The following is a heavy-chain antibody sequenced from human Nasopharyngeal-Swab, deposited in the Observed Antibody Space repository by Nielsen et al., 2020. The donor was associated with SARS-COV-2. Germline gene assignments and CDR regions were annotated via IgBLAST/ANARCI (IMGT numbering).Heavy chain of an antibody. CDR2: IHHSGST. J-gene: IGHJ3*02. Sequence: SETLSLTCPVSGGSVSNDDWWTWVRQPPGKGLEWIGEIHHSGSTYYNPSLKSRVTISVDTSKNQFSLKLSSVTAADTAVYYCARGGTSTIFGVVIIGAFDIWGQGTMVTVSS. CDR1: GGSVSNDDW. CDR3: ARGGTSTIFGVVIIGAFDI. D-gene: IGHD3-3*01. V-gene: IGHV4-4*02.